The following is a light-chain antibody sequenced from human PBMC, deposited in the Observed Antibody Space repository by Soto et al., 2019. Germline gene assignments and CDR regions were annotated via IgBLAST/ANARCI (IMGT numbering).Light chain of an antibody. CDR3: SSYTTSSTRV. V-gene: IGLV2-14*01. CDR2: EVT. Sequence: QSALAQPASVSGSPRQSITISCTGASSDVGGYTYVSWYQQHPGKVPKLIIYEVTNRPSGASNRFSGSKSGNTASLTISGLQAEDEADYYCSSYTTSSTRVFGTGTKVTVL. J-gene: IGLJ1*01. CDR1: SSDVGGYTY.